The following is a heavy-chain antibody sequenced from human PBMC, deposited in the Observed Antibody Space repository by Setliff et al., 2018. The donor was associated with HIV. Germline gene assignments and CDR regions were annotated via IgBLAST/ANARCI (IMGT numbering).Heavy chain of an antibody. D-gene: IGHD6-13*01. V-gene: IGHV4-34*01. CDR3: ARGARYGNSSTWDQYYFDN. CDR2: INHSGNT. Sequence: SETLSLTCAVYGGSFSGNYWSWIRQTPGKGLEWIAEINHSGNTNYNPSLKSRVTISVVASKSHFSLKLSSVTAADTAVYYCARGARYGNSSTWDQYYFDNWGQGTLVTVSS. J-gene: IGHJ4*02. CDR1: GGSFSGNY.